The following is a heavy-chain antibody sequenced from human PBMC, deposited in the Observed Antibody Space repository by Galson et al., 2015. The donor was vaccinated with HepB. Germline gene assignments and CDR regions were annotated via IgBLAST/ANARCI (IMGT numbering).Heavy chain of an antibody. CDR3: AKGRAVATSAVTDY. J-gene: IGHJ4*02. CDR1: GFTLSSYA. Sequence: SLRLSCAASGFTLSSYAMSWVRQAPGKGLEWVSAISGGGETIYYADSAQGRFTISRDNSKNTLFMQMNNLGAEDTAVYYCAKGRAVATSAVTDYWGQGTLVTVSS. D-gene: IGHD6-19*01. V-gene: IGHV3-23*01. CDR2: ISGGGETI.